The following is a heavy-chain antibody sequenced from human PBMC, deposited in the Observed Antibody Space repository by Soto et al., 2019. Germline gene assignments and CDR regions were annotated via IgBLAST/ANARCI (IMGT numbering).Heavy chain of an antibody. Sequence: QVQLQESGPGLVKPSQTLSLTCTVSGGSISSGDYYWSWIRQPPGKGLEWIGYIYYSGSTYYNPSLESRVTISVSSSMTQFSLKLSSVTAADTAVYYCAREGSIFGVVITPAGMDVWGQGTTVTVSS. CDR1: GGSISSGDYY. D-gene: IGHD3-3*01. CDR2: IYYSGST. V-gene: IGHV4-30-4*01. CDR3: AREGSIFGVVITPAGMDV. J-gene: IGHJ6*01.